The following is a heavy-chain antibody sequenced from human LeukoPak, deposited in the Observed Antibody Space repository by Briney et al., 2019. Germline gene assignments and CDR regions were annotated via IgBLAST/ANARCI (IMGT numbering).Heavy chain of an antibody. J-gene: IGHJ4*02. CDR3: ARDRKDIVVVPAAIQGYYFDY. CDR1: GFTFSSYA. Sequence: GGSLRLSCAASGFTFSSYAMHWVRQAPGKGLEWVAVISYDGNNKYYADSVKGRFTISRDNSKNTLYLQMNSLRAEDTAVYYCARDRKDIVVVPAAIQGYYFDYWGQGTLVTVSS. D-gene: IGHD2-2*02. V-gene: IGHV3-30-3*01. CDR2: ISYDGNNK.